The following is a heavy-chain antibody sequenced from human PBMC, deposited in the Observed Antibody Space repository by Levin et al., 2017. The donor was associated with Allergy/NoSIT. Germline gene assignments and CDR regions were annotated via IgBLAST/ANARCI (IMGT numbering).Heavy chain of an antibody. CDR3: ASDRGGLWTYYYGSGSYYNGGEFDY. Sequence: ASVKVSCKASGYTFTGYYMHWVRQAPGQGLEWMGWINPNSGGTNYAQKFQGRVTMTRDTSISTAYMELSRLRSDDTAVYYCASDRGGLWTYYYGSGSYYNGGEFDYWGQGTLVTVSS. CDR1: GYTFTGYY. J-gene: IGHJ4*02. D-gene: IGHD3-10*01. CDR2: INPNSGGT. V-gene: IGHV1-2*02.